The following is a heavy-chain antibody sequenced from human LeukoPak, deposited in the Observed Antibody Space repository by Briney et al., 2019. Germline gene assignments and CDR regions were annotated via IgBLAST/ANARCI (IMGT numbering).Heavy chain of an antibody. D-gene: IGHD6-13*01. CDR1: GYTFTSYY. Sequence: ASVKVSCKASGYTFTSYYMHWVRQAPGQGLEWMGIINPSGGSTSYAQKFQGRVTMTRDMSTSTVYMELSSLRSEDTAVYYCARYPAHRDGSSWYHYYMDVWGKGTTVTVSS. V-gene: IGHV1-46*01. CDR2: INPSGGST. J-gene: IGHJ6*03. CDR3: ARYPAHRDGSSWYHYYMDV.